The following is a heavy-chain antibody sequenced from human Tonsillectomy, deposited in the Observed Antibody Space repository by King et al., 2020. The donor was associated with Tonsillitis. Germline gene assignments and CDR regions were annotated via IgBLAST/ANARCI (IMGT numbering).Heavy chain of an antibody. V-gene: IGHV3-33*01. D-gene: IGHD2-2*01. CDR3: ARAPPAAPRSYYYYGMDV. J-gene: IGHJ6*02. CDR2: IWFDGSTK. Sequence: VQLVESGGGVVQPGRSLRLSCAASGFTFSSYGMHWVRQAPGKGLEWVAVIWFDGSTKYYVDSVKGRFTISRDNSKNTLFLQMNSLRAEDTAVYYCARAPPAAPRSYYYYGMDVWGQGTTVTVSS. CDR1: GFTFSSYG.